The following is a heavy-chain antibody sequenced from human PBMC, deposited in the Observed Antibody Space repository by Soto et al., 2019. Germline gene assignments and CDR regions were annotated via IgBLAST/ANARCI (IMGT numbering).Heavy chain of an antibody. CDR1: GFTFSSYS. CDR3: ARGGPTDTALWQGGKKYYYYYYYMDV. CDR2: ISSSSSTI. J-gene: IGHJ6*03. V-gene: IGHV3-48*01. D-gene: IGHD5-18*01. Sequence: GGSLRLSCAASGFTFSSYSMNWVRQAPGKGLEWVSYISSSSSTIYYADSVKGRFTISRDNAKNSLYLQMNSLRAEDTAVYYCARGGPTDTALWQGGKKYYYYYYYMDVWGKGTTVTVSS.